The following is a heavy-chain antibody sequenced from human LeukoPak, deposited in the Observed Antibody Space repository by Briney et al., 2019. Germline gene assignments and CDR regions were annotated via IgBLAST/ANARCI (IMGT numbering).Heavy chain of an antibody. CDR2: IYYSGST. CDR1: GGSISSYY. V-gene: IGHV4-59*01. D-gene: IGHD3-22*01. J-gene: IGHJ4*02. Sequence: PSETLSLTCTVSGGSISSYYWSWIRQPPGKGLEWIGYIYYSGSTNYNPSLKSRVTISVDTSKNQFSLKLSSVTAADAAVYYCASSQYYYDSSGYSAFDYWGQGTLVTVSS. CDR3: ASSQYYYDSSGYSAFDY.